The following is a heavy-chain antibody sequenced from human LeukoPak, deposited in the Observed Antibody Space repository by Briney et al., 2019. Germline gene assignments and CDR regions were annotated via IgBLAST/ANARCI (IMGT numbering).Heavy chain of an antibody. CDR1: GFTFSDYY. V-gene: IGHV3-11*01. J-gene: IGHJ4*02. CDR2: ISNSGSTI. CDR3: ARGGGSITVDY. D-gene: IGHD1-14*01. Sequence: GGPLRLSCAASGFTFSDYYMSWIRQAPGKRLEWVSYISNSGSTIYYADSVKGRFTISRHNSKNTLYLQMNSLRAEDTAVYYCARGGGSITVDYWGQGTLVTVSS.